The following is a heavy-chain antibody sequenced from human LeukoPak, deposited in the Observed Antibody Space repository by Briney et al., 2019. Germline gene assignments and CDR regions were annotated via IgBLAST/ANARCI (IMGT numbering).Heavy chain of an antibody. Sequence: TSETLTLTCTVSGGSISTYYWSWIRQPPGKGLEWIGYIYYSGSTNYNPSLKSRVTISVDTSKNQFSLKLSSVTAADTAVYYCARVRISSGWPYYFDYWGQGTLVTVSS. CDR1: GGSISTYY. V-gene: IGHV4-59*01. CDR2: IYYSGST. J-gene: IGHJ4*02. CDR3: ARVRISSGWPYYFDY. D-gene: IGHD6-19*01.